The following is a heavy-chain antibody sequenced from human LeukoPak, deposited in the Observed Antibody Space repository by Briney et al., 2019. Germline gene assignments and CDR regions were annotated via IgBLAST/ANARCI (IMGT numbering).Heavy chain of an antibody. CDR3: ANRGDNYYYGMEV. V-gene: IGHV3-23*01. J-gene: IGHJ6*02. CDR1: GFSSSSYV. Sequence: GGSLRLSCAASGFSSSSYVMSWVRQAPGKGLEWVSAISGSGGSTYYADSVKGRFTISRDNSKNTLYLQMNSLRAEDTAVYYCANRGDNYYYGMEVWGQGTTVTVSS. CDR2: ISGSGGST. D-gene: IGHD3-10*01.